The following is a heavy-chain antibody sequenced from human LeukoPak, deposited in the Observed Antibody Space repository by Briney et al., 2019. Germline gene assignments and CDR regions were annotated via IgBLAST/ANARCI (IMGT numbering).Heavy chain of an antibody. CDR1: GFTFSSYS. D-gene: IGHD3-22*01. Sequence: GGSLRLSCAASGFTFSSYSMNWIRQAPGKGLEWVSSISSSSSYIYYADSVKGRFTISRDNAKNSLYLQMNSLRAEDTAVYYCAREIGAGYYYDSSGSLDAFDIWGQGTMVTVS. J-gene: IGHJ3*02. CDR2: ISSSSSYI. V-gene: IGHV3-21*01. CDR3: AREIGAGYYYDSSGSLDAFDI.